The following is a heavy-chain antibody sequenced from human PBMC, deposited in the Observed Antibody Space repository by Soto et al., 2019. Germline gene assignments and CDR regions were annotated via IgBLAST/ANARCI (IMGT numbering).Heavy chain of an antibody. V-gene: IGHV1-69*10. Sequence: SVKVSCKASGYTFTGYYMHWVRQAPGQGLEWMGWINPILGIANYAQKFQGRVTITADKSTSTAYMELSSLRSEDTAVYYCARGQDSSSQKYDYWGQGTLVTVSS. CDR3: ARGQDSSSQKYDY. D-gene: IGHD6-6*01. J-gene: IGHJ4*02. CDR2: INPILGIA. CDR1: GYTFTGYY.